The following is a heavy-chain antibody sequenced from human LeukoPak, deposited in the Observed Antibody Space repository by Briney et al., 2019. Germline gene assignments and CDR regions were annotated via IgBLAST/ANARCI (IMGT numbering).Heavy chain of an antibody. CDR2: IYYSGST. CDR3: ARRNFGSSSGWTGVDY. Sequence: SETLSLTCTVSGGSISSSSYSWGWIRQPPGKGLEWIGSIYYSGSTYYNPSLKSRVTISVDTSKNQFSLKLSSVTAADTAVYYCARRNFGSSSGWTGVDYWGRGTLVTVSS. CDR1: GGSISSSSYS. D-gene: IGHD6-19*01. J-gene: IGHJ4*02. V-gene: IGHV4-39*01.